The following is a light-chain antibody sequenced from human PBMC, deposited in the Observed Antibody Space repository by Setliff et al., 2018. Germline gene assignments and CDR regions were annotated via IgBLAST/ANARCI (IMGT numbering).Light chain of an antibody. CDR3: AAWDNSLNAVV. CDR2: ANT. CDR1: SSNIGSNS. J-gene: IGLJ2*01. Sequence: QSVLTQPPSASATPGQRVTISCAGSSSNIGSNSVNWYQHLPGAAPRLLMYANTQRPSGVPDRFSGSQSGTSASLAISGLQFDDEADYYCAAWDNSLNAVVIGGGTK. V-gene: IGLV1-44*01.